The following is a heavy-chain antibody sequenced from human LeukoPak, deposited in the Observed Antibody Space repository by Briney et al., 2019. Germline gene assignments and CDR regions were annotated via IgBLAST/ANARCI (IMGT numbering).Heavy chain of an antibody. CDR1: GFTFSSYW. Sequence: QPGGSLRLSCAASGFTFSSYWMSWVRQAPGKGLEWVANMNQDGSEKYYVDSVKGRFTISRDNAKNSLYLQMNSLRAEDTAVYYCARDLSITMLRGVSDYWGQGTLVTVSS. D-gene: IGHD3-10*01. CDR3: ARDLSITMLRGVSDY. J-gene: IGHJ4*02. V-gene: IGHV3-7*01. CDR2: MNQDGSEK.